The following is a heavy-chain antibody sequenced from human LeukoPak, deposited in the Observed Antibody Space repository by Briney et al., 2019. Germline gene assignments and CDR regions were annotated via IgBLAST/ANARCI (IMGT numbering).Heavy chain of an antibody. CDR3: ASANTGYCSSTSCYALDY. Sequence: HPGGSLRLSCAASGFTFSNYAMHWVRQAPGKGLEWVAVISYDGSNKYYADSVKGRFTISRDNSKNTLYLQMNSLRAEDTAVYYCASANTGYCSSTSCYALDYWGQGTLVTVSS. CDR2: ISYDGSNK. V-gene: IGHV3-30-3*01. J-gene: IGHJ4*02. D-gene: IGHD2-2*01. CDR1: GFTFSNYA.